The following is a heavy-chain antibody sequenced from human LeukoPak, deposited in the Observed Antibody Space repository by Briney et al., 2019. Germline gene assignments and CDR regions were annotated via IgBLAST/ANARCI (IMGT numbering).Heavy chain of an antibody. Sequence: GGSLRLSCAASGFTFSSYSMNWVRQAPGKGLEWVSSISSSSSYIYYADSVKGRFTISRDNAKDSLYPQMNSLRAEDTAVYYCARGLGDGYGYWGQGTLVTVSS. D-gene: IGHD5-24*01. CDR1: GFTFSSYS. CDR3: ARGLGDGYGY. J-gene: IGHJ4*02. V-gene: IGHV3-21*01. CDR2: ISSSSSYI.